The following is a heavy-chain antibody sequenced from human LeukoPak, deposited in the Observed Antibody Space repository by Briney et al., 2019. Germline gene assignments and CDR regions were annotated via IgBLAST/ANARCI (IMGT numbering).Heavy chain of an antibody. Sequence: PSETLSLTCTVSGGSINSDYWGWVRQPPEKTLEWIGFVYYSGNTDYNPSLKSRVTISVDTSKNQFSLKVNSVTAADTAVYYCASQKDYYDSSGPRGWFDSWGQGILVTVSS. CDR1: GGSINSDY. V-gene: IGHV4-59*01. J-gene: IGHJ5*01. CDR2: VYYSGNT. CDR3: ASQKDYYDSSGPRGWFDS. D-gene: IGHD3-22*01.